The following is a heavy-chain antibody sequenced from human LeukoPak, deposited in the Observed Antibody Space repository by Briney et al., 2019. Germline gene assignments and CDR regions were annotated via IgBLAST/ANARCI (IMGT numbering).Heavy chain of an antibody. Sequence: ASVKVSCKASGYTFTSYGISWVRQAPGQGLEWMGWISAYNGNTNYAQKLQGRVTMTTDTSTSTAYMELRSLRSDDTAVYYCARESMVRGVRYTRDFDYWGQGTLVTVSS. D-gene: IGHD3-10*01. CDR2: ISAYNGNT. CDR1: GYTFTSYG. J-gene: IGHJ4*02. V-gene: IGHV1-18*01. CDR3: ARESMVRGVRYTRDFDY.